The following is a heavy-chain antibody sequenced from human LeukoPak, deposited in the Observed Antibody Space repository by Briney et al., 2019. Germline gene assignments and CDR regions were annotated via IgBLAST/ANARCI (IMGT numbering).Heavy chain of an antibody. J-gene: IGHJ4*02. D-gene: IGHD1-26*01. CDR1: GYTLTELS. Sequence: ASVKVSCKVSGYTLTELSMHWVRQAPGKGLEWMGGFDPEDGETIYAQKFQGRVTMTEDTSTDTAYMELSSLRSEDTAVYYCATDSARGGSYLFDFDYWGQGTLVTVSS. V-gene: IGHV1-24*01. CDR3: ATDSARGGSYLFDFDY. CDR2: FDPEDGET.